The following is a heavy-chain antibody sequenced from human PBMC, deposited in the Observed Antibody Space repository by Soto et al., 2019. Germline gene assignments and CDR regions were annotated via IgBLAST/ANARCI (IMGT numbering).Heavy chain of an antibody. D-gene: IGHD3-22*01. V-gene: IGHV3-7*01. J-gene: IGHJ3*02. CDR1: GFTFSSYW. CDR2: IKQDGSEK. Sequence: GGSLRLSXAASGFTFSSYWMSWVRQAPGKGLEWVANIKQDGSEKYYVDSVKGRFTISRDNAKNSLYLQMNSLRAEDTAVYYCARARYYYDSSGYDDAFDIWGQGTMVTVSS. CDR3: ARARYYYDSSGYDDAFDI.